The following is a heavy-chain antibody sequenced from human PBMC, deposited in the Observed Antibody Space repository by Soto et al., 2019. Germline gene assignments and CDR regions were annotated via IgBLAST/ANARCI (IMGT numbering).Heavy chain of an antibody. CDR3: AQDKLYYGGDCIAGWFDP. D-gene: IGHD2-21*02. V-gene: IGHV1-69*02. Sequence: QVQLVQSGAEVKKPGSSVKVSCKASGGTFSSYTISWVRQAPGQGLEWMGRIIPVLGIANYAEKFQGRVKITADKATNTAYVELSSLRSEDTAVYYCAQDKLYYGGDCIAGWFDPWGQGTLVTVSS. J-gene: IGHJ5*02. CDR2: IIPVLGIA. CDR1: GGTFSSYT.